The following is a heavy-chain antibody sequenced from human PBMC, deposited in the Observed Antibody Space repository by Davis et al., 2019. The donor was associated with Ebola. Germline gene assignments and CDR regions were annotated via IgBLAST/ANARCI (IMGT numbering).Heavy chain of an antibody. CDR2: INSDGGRT. J-gene: IGHJ5*02. D-gene: IGHD5-24*01. CDR3: ARDAEYPYKFWFDT. CDR1: GFTFSGYT. Sequence: PGGSLRLSCSASGFTFSGYTMHWVRQAPGKGLEYVSTINSDGGRTYYADSVKGRFTISRDNSKNTLYLQMNSLRDEDTAVYYCARDAEYPYKFWFDTWGQGILVTVSS. V-gene: IGHV3-64*04.